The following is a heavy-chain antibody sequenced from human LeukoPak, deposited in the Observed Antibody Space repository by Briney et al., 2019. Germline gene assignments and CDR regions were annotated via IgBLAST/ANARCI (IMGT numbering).Heavy chain of an antibody. D-gene: IGHD2-15*01. CDR2: ISAYIGDT. CDR1: GYTFSSYD. V-gene: IGHV1-18*01. Sequence: ASVKVSCKASGYTFSSYDISWVRQAPGQGLEWVGRISAYIGDTNYAQKLQGRVTMTTDTSTSTAYMELRSLRSDDTAVYYCARDLTFAATMYWGQGTLVTVSS. J-gene: IGHJ4*02. CDR3: ARDLTFAATMY.